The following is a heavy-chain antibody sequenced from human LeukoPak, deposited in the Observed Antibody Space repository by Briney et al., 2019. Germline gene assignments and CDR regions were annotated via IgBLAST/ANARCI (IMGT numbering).Heavy chain of an antibody. CDR3: ARGCSSTTCYYMDV. Sequence: ASVKVSCKASGYTFTGYGIGWVRQAPGQGPECMGWISPHNGSTNYAQKFQGRVTMTTDTSTSTAYMELRSLTSDDTAVYYCARGCSSTTCYYMDVWGKGTTVSVSS. J-gene: IGHJ6*03. CDR1: GYTFTGYG. CDR2: ISPHNGST. D-gene: IGHD2-2*01. V-gene: IGHV1-18*01.